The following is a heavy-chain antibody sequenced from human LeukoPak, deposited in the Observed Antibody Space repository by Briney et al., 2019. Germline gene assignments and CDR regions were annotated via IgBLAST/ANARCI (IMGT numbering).Heavy chain of an antibody. D-gene: IGHD3-22*01. CDR2: INTNTGNP. Sequence: GASVKDSCKASGYTFTNFAMNWVRQAPGQGLEWMGWINTNTGNPTYAQGFTGRFVFSLDTSVSTAYLQISSLKAEDTAVYYCARDPNHYYDSSGYYGDYWGQGTLVTVSS. CDR3: ARDPNHYYDSSGYYGDY. CDR1: GYTFTNFA. V-gene: IGHV7-4-1*02. J-gene: IGHJ4*02.